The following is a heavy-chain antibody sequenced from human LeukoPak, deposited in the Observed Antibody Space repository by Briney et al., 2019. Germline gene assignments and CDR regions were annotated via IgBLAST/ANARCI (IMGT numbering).Heavy chain of an antibody. V-gene: IGHV4-59*01. Sequence: PSETLSLTCTVSGGSISSYYWSWIRQPPGKGLEWIGYIYYSGSTNYNPSLKSRVTISVDTSKNQFSLKLSSVTAADTAVYYCARGSADSSGWYAAFDYWGQGTLVTVSS. CDR2: IYYSGST. CDR3: ARGSADSSGWYAAFDY. J-gene: IGHJ4*02. CDR1: GGSISSYY. D-gene: IGHD6-19*01.